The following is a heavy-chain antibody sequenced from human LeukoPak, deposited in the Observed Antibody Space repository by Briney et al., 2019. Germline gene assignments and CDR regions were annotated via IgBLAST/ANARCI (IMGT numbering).Heavy chain of an antibody. CDR3: AREDCGGDCYHY. CDR1: GYTFTGYF. CDR2: INPNSGGT. V-gene: IGHV1-2*02. D-gene: IGHD2-21*02. J-gene: IGHJ4*02. Sequence: ASVKVSYKASGYTFTGYFIHWVRQAPGQGLEWMGWINPNSGGTNYAQKFQDRVTMTRDTSISTVYMKLSRLRSDDTAVYYCAREDCGGDCYHYWGQGTLVTVSS.